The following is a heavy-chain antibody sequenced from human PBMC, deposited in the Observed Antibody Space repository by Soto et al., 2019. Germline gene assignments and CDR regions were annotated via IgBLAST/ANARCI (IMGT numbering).Heavy chain of an antibody. CDR1: GGSISSYY. Sequence: QVQLQESGPGLVKPSETLSLTCTVSGGSISSYYWSWIRQPPGKGLEWIGYIYYSGSTNSNPSLKSRVTLSVDTSKNQFSLKLSSVTAADTAVYYCARGGERSWIQLWSWGQGTLVTVSS. CDR2: IYYSGST. J-gene: IGHJ5*02. V-gene: IGHV4-59*08. D-gene: IGHD5-18*01. CDR3: ARGGERSWIQLWS.